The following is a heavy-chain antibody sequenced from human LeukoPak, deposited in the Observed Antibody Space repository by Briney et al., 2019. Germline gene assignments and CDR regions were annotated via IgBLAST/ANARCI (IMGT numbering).Heavy chain of an antibody. CDR1: GCTFFSYG. V-gene: IGHV1-18*01. CDR3: ARAWGSYYRFDY. J-gene: IGHJ4*02. Sequence: ASVKVSCKASGCTFFSYGISWVRQAPGQGLEWMGWISAYNGNTNYTQKFQGRVTMTRDTSTSTVYMELSSLRSEDTAVYYCARAWGSYYRFDYWGQGTLVTVSS. D-gene: IGHD1-26*01. CDR2: ISAYNGNT.